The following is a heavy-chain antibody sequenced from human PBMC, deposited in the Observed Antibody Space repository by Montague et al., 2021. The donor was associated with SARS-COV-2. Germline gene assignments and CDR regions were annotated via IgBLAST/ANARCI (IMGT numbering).Heavy chain of an antibody. CDR2: TYYKSKWYY. J-gene: IGHJ4*02. D-gene: IGHD6-13*01. CDR1: GDSVSSNTPA. CDR3: ARDPRYSLSWSFDY. Sequence: CAISGDSVSSNTPAWNWNTHSPSRPLERLGRTYYKSKWYYDYAVXXKSRMTISPDTSKNQFSLQLSSVTPEDRAVYYCARDPRYSLSWSFDYWGQGTLVTGSS. V-gene: IGHV6-1*01.